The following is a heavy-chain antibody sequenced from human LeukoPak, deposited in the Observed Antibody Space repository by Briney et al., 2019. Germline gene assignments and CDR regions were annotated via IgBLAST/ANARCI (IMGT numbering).Heavy chain of an antibody. CDR1: GYTFTGYN. V-gene: IGHV1-2*02. J-gene: IGHJ6*03. Sequence: ASVKVSCKASGYTFTGYNIHWVRQAPGQGLEWMGWINPNSGGTNFAQKFQGRVTMTRDTSISTAYMELSRLRSDDTAEYYCARADCSSTSCQDINYYYYYYMDVWGKGTTVTVSS. CDR3: ARADCSSTSCQDINYYYYYYMDV. D-gene: IGHD2-2*01. CDR2: INPNSGGT.